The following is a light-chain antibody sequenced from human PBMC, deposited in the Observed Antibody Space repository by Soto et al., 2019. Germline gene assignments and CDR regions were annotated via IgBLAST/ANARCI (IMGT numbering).Light chain of an antibody. CDR2: SNY. Sequence: QSLLAQPPSASLTPGQRVTISCCGSSSNIESNTVTCYQQLPGTAPKLVIYSNYDRPSGVPDRFSGSTSGTSASLVIRGLQSEDEADYYCAAWDDILNGYVFGGGTKVTVL. J-gene: IGLJ1*01. V-gene: IGLV1-44*01. CDR1: SSNIESNT. CDR3: AAWDDILNGYV.